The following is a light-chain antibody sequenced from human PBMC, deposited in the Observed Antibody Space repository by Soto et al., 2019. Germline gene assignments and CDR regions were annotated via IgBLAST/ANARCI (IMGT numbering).Light chain of an antibody. CDR1: QTISSW. J-gene: IGKJ1*01. V-gene: IGKV1-5*03. Sequence: DIQMTQSPSTLSGSVGDRVTITCRASQTISSWVAWYQQKPGKAPKLLIYKASTLKSGVTSRFIGSGSGTEFTLTISSLQPDDFATYYCQHYNSYSEAFGQGTKVELK. CDR3: QHYNSYSEA. CDR2: KAS.